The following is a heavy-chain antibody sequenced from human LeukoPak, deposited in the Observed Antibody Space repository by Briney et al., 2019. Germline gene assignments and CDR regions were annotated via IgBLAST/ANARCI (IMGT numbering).Heavy chain of an antibody. D-gene: IGHD2-15*01. CDR3: ARVEDCSGGSCYSDSWFDP. Sequence: ASVTVSRTASGSTFTGYYMHGVRQAPGQGQERVGWININSGGTNYAQKFQGTVTLTRYTSIRTAYMELSRLRSDDTAVYYCARVEDCSGGSCYSDSWFDPWGQGTLVTVSS. CDR2: ININSGGT. CDR1: GSTFTGYY. V-gene: IGHV1-2*02. J-gene: IGHJ5*02.